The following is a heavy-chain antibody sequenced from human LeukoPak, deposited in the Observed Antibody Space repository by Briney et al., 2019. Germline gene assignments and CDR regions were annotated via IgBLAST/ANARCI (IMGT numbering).Heavy chain of an antibody. Sequence: GGSLRLSCAASGFTFNYYTMHWVRQAPGKGLEWVSFISYDGSSTYYTDSVKGRFTISRDNSKNTLYLQMNSLRAEDTAVYYCARESTLNPDSGFFDSWGQGTLVTVSS. D-gene: IGHD5-12*01. V-gene: IGHV3-30-3*01. J-gene: IGHJ4*02. CDR2: ISYDGSST. CDR1: GFTFNYYT. CDR3: ARESTLNPDSGFFDS.